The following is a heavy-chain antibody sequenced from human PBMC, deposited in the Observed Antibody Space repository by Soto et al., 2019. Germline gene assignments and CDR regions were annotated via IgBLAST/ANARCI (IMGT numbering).Heavy chain of an antibody. V-gene: IGHV3-33*01. CDR3: ARDSAYGSGSYYPHSYYGMDV. Sequence: PGGSLRLSCAASGFTFSSYGMHWVRQAPGKGLEWVAVIWYDGSNKYYADSVKGRFTISRDNSKNTLYLQMNSLRAEDTAVYYCARDSAYGSGSYYPHSYYGMDVWGQGTTVTVSS. CDR2: IWYDGSNK. D-gene: IGHD3-10*01. J-gene: IGHJ6*02. CDR1: GFTFSSYG.